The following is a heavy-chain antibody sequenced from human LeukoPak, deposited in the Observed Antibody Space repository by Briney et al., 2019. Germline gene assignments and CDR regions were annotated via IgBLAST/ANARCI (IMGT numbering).Heavy chain of an antibody. J-gene: IGHJ4*02. CDR3: ARGQLYYDSSGFDY. CDR2: ISGSGGST. D-gene: IGHD3-22*01. V-gene: IGHV3-23*01. CDR1: GFTFSSYG. Sequence: PGGSLSLSCAASGFTFSSYGMSWVRQAPGKGLEWVSAISGSGGSTYYADSVKGRFTISRDNSKNSLYLQMNSLRAEDTAVYYCARGQLYYDSSGFDYWGQGTLVTVSS.